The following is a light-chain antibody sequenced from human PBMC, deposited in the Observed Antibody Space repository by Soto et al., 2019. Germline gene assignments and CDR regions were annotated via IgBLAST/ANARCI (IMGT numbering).Light chain of an antibody. CDR1: SSDAGGYNY. CDR2: DVS. Sequence: QSVLTQPASVSGSPGQSITISCTGTSSDAGGYNYVSWYQQHPGKAPKLMMYDVSNRPSGVSNRFSGSKSGNTASLTISGLQAEDEADYYCSSYTSSSTPYVFGTGTKVTVL. J-gene: IGLJ1*01. V-gene: IGLV2-14*01. CDR3: SSYTSSSTPYV.